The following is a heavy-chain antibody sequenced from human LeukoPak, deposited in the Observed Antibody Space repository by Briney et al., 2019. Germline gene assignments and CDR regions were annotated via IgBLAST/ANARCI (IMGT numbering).Heavy chain of an antibody. J-gene: IGHJ4*02. CDR1: GFTFSSYE. D-gene: IGHD3-3*01. CDR2: ISSSGSTI. V-gene: IGHV3-48*03. Sequence: GGSLRLSCAASGFTFSSYEMNWVRQAPGKGLEWVSYISSSGSTIYYADSVKGRFTTSRDNAKNTLYLQMNSLRAEDTAVYYCARDHDFWSGLVDYWGQGTLVTVSS. CDR3: ARDHDFWSGLVDY.